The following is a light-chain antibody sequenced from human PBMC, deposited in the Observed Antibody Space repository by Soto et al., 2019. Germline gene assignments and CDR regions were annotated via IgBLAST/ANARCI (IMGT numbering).Light chain of an antibody. Sequence: QSALTQPASVSGSPGQSITISCTGTSSDVGGYNYVSWYQQHPGKAPKFMIYEVSNRPSGVSNRFSGSKSGSTASLTISGFQAEDEADYYCSSYTSSSTPYVLGTGTKV. J-gene: IGLJ1*01. CDR2: EVS. CDR1: SSDVGGYNY. CDR3: SSYTSSSTPYV. V-gene: IGLV2-14*01.